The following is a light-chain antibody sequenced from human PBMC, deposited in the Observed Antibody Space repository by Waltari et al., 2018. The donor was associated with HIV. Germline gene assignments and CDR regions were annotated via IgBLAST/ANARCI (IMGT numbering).Light chain of an antibody. J-gene: IGLJ3*02. CDR2: EVS. CDR3: SSYTNKYTWV. CDR1: TSDIGEYNY. V-gene: IGLV2-14*01. Sequence: QSALTQPASVSGSPGQSITISCPGTTSDIGEYNYVSWFQHHPAEAPKLIIFEVSNRPSGVSTRFSGSKSGNTASLTVSGLQPEDEADYYCSSYTNKYTWVFGGGTKLTVI.